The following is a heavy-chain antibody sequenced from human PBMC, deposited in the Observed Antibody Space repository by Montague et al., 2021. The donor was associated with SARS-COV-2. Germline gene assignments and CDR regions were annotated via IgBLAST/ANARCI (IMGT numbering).Heavy chain of an antibody. CDR3: ARGIWYAN. D-gene: IGHD6-13*01. CDR2: IYYSGST. CDR1: GGSISPYY. Sequence: SETLSLTCTVSGGSISPYYWNWIRQSPGKGLEWIGDIYYSGSTTXNPSLESRVTISVDTSKNQFSLRLSSVTAADTAVYYCARGIWYANWGQGILVTVSS. V-gene: IGHV4-59*01. J-gene: IGHJ4*02.